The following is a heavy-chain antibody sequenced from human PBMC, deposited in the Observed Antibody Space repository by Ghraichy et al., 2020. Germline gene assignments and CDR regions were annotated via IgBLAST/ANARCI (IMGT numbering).Heavy chain of an antibody. Sequence: GGSLRLSCAASGFTFSDYYMSWIHQAPGKGLEWVSYISSSGSTIDYADSVKGRFTISRDNAKNSLYLQMNSLRAEDTAVYYCARVWYSSSWDDPFDYWGQGTLVPVSS. V-gene: IGHV3-11*01. CDR3: ARVWYSSSWDDPFDY. J-gene: IGHJ4*02. CDR1: GFTFSDYY. CDR2: ISSSGSTI. D-gene: IGHD6-13*01.